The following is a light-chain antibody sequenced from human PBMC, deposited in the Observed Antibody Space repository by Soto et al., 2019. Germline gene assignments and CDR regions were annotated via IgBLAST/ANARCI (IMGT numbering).Light chain of an antibody. CDR1: QNIRGNE. Sequence: EVVLTQSPGTLSLSPGERATLSCRASQNIRGNELAWYQQKPGQAPRLLIDRGSSRATGIPDRFSGRGSGTDFTVTISRLEPEEVAVYYCQDYGTSAPWTFGQGTKVEIK. CDR2: RGS. V-gene: IGKV3-20*01. J-gene: IGKJ1*01. CDR3: QDYGTSAPWT.